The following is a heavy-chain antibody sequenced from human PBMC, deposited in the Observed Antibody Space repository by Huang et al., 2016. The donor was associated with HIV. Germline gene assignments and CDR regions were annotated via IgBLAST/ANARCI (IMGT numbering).Heavy chain of an antibody. CDR1: GGSITSSSYY. Sequence: QLQLQGSGPGLVKPSETLSLTCTVSGGSITSSSYYWGGIRQPPGKGLEWVGSSYYRGSTDYNPSLKGRFTVAVDTSKNQFSLKLSSVTAADTAVYYCARHFSYYDSSGYTPWDAFDIWGQGTMVTVSS. CDR3: ARHFSYYDSSGYTPWDAFDI. J-gene: IGHJ3*02. CDR2: SYYRGST. D-gene: IGHD3-22*01. V-gene: IGHV4-39*01.